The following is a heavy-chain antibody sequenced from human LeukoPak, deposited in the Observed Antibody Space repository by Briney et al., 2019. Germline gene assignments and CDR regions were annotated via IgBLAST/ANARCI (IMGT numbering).Heavy chain of an antibody. V-gene: IGHV1-69*05. D-gene: IGHD6-19*01. CDR2: IIPIFGTA. CDR1: GGTFSSYA. Sequence: AASVKVSCKASGGTFSSYAISWVRQAPGQGLEWMGGIIPIFGTANYAQKFQGRVTITTDESTSTAYMELSSLRSEDTAVYYCASRSTGYSSGWYDGDAFDIWGQGTMVTVSS. J-gene: IGHJ3*02. CDR3: ASRSTGYSSGWYDGDAFDI.